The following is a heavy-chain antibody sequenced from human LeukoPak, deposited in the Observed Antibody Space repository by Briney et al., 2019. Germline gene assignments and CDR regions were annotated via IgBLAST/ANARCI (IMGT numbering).Heavy chain of an antibody. CDR1: GFTFSSYG. J-gene: IGHJ4*02. Sequence: GGSLRLSCAASGFTFSSYGMHWVRQAPGKGLEWVAVIWYDGSNKYYADSVKGRFTISRDNSKNTLYLQMNSLRAEDTAVYYCARDTLYCSSTSCPSDYWGQGTLVTVSS. CDR3: ARDTLYCSSTSCPSDY. CDR2: IWYDGSNK. D-gene: IGHD2-2*01. V-gene: IGHV3-33*01.